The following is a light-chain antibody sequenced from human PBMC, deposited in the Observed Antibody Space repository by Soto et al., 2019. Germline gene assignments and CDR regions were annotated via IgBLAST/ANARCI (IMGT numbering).Light chain of an antibody. CDR3: QQYENLPT. J-gene: IGKJ5*01. V-gene: IGKV1-17*01. CDR1: QGITND. Sequence: TQAPTSPSATVVDRVTITCRASQGITNDLNWYQHKPGKAPKRLIYAASSLQSGVPSRFSGSGSGTEFTLTISSLQPEDIATYYCQQYENLPTFGQGTRLEI. CDR2: AAS.